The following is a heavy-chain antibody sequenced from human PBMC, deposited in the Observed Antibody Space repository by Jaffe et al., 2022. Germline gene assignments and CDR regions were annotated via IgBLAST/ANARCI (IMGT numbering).Heavy chain of an antibody. J-gene: IGHJ4*02. D-gene: IGHD3-10*01. Sequence: EVQLVESGGGLVQPGGSLRLSCAASGFTFSSYWMSWVRQAPGKGLEWVANIKQDGSEKYYVDSVKGRFTISRDNAKNSLYLQMNSLRAEDTAVYYCARERTLRAGKDGSGSYYKKAASAYFDYWGQGTLVTVSS. CDR3: ARERTLRAGKDGSGSYYKKAASAYFDY. CDR2: IKQDGSEK. CDR1: GFTFSSYW. V-gene: IGHV3-7*05.